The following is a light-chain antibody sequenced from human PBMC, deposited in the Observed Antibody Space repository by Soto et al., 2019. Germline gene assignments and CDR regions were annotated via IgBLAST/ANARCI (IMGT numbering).Light chain of an antibody. Sequence: SYELTQPPSVSVSPGQTARITCSGDALAKKYASWYQQKSGQAPVLVIYEDNKRPSGIPERISGSGSGTVATLTVSGAQVEDEADYYCFSTDSSPYWVFGGGTKLTVL. V-gene: IGLV3-10*01. CDR2: EDN. J-gene: IGLJ3*02. CDR1: ALAKKY. CDR3: FSTDSSPYWV.